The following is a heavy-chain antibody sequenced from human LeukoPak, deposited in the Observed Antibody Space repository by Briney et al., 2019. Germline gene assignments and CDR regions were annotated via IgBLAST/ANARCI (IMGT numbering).Heavy chain of an antibody. CDR1: GFTFSSYW. D-gene: IGHD3-10*01. J-gene: IGHJ6*03. CDR3: ARRVRGNYYMDV. Sequence: GGSLRLSCAASGFTFSSYWMHWVRQAPGKGLVWVSCINSDGSSTSYADSVKGRFTISRDNAKNTLYLQMNSLRAEDTAVYCCARRVRGNYYMDVWGKGTTVTNSS. V-gene: IGHV3-74*01. CDR2: INSDGSST.